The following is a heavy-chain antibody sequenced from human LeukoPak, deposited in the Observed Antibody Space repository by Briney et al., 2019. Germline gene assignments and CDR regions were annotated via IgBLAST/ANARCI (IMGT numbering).Heavy chain of an antibody. J-gene: IGHJ4*02. CDR1: GYTFTGYY. D-gene: IGHD3-9*01. CDR3: ARGLRYFDWLLSFDY. Sequence: GASVKVSCKASGYTFTGYYMHWVRQAPGQGLEWMGWINPNSGGTNYAQKFQGRVTMTRDTSISTAYMELSRLRSDDTAVYYGARGLRYFDWLLSFDYWGQGTLVTVSS. V-gene: IGHV1-2*02. CDR2: INPNSGGT.